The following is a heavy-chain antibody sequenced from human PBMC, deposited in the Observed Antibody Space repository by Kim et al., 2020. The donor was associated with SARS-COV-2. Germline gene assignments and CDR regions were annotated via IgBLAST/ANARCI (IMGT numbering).Heavy chain of an antibody. D-gene: IGHD2-15*01. CDR3: ARRGSSYFVLDY. CDR1: GYTFTGYY. V-gene: IGHV1-2*06. Sequence: ASVKVSCKASGYTFTGYYMHWVRQAPGQGLEWMGRINPNSGGTNYAQKFQGRVTMTRDTSISTAYMELSRLRSDDTAVYYCARRGSSYFVLDYWGQGTLVTVSS. J-gene: IGHJ4*02. CDR2: INPNSGGT.